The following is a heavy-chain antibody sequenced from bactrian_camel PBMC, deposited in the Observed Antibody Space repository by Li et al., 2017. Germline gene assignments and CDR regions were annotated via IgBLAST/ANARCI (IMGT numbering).Heavy chain of an antibody. D-gene: IGHD1*01. J-gene: IGHJ4*01. CDR1: VSSTNDYC. V-gene: IGHV3S1*01. CDR3: ANVIDGGDWFDRLDPENFGY. CDR2: LDDDGTT. Sequence: HVQLVESGGGSVQAGGSLRLSCAVSVSSTNDYCLGWFRQAPGKRREGVAALDDDGTTAYADSVKGRFTISRRRNILYLEMNNLKPEDTAMYYCANVIDGGDWFDRLDPENFGYRGQGTQVTVS.